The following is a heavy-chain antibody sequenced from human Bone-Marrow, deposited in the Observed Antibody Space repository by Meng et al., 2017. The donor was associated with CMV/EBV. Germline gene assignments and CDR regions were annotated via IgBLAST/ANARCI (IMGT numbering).Heavy chain of an antibody. Sequence: SETLSLTCAVHGGSFSGYYWSWIRQPPGKGLEWIGEINHSGSTNYNPSLKSRVTISVDTSKNQFYLKLSSLTAAETAVYYCARDIVVVPAGRNWFDPWGQGTLVTVSS. CDR1: GGSFSGYY. CDR2: INHSGST. CDR3: ARDIVVVPAGRNWFDP. V-gene: IGHV4-34*01. J-gene: IGHJ5*02. D-gene: IGHD2-2*01.